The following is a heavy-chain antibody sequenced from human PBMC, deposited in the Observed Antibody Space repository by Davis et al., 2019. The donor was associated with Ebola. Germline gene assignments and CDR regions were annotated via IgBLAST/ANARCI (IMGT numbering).Heavy chain of an antibody. D-gene: IGHD3-22*01. CDR2: ISSSGSTI. CDR3: ARDRGITMIVVPPGGAFDI. CDR1: GFTFSSYG. J-gene: IGHJ3*02. V-gene: IGHV3-48*01. Sequence: GESLKISCAASGFTFSSYGMHWVRQAPGKGLEWVSYISSSGSTIYYADSVKGRFTISRDNAKNSLYLQMNSLRAEDTAVYYCARDRGITMIVVPPGGAFDIWGQGTMVTVSS.